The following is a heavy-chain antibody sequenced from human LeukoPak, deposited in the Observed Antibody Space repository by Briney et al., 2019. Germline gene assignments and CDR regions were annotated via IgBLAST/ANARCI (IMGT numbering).Heavy chain of an antibody. CDR3: VRDQGGAVSY. CDR1: GFTFSSYA. V-gene: IGHV3-23*01. Sequence: PGGSLRLSCAASGFTFSSYAMSWVRQAPGKGPEWVSAISGSGGSTYYADSVKGRFIISRDNAKNSMFLQMNSLRAEDTAVYYCVRDQGGAVSYWGQGTLVTVSS. CDR2: ISGSGGST. J-gene: IGHJ4*02. D-gene: IGHD3-16*01.